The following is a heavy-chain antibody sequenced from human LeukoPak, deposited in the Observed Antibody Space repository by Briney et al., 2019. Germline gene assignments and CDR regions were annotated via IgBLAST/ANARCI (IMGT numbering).Heavy chain of an antibody. J-gene: IGHJ4*02. CDR3: AMPAPIVGATAGSDY. D-gene: IGHD1-26*01. Sequence: GGSLRLSCADSGFTFSSYAMSWVRQAPGKGLEWVSAISGSGGSTYYADSVKGRFTISRDNSKNTLYLQMNSLRAEDTAVYYCAMPAPIVGATAGSDYWGQGTLVTVSS. CDR1: GFTFSSYA. CDR2: ISGSGGST. V-gene: IGHV3-23*01.